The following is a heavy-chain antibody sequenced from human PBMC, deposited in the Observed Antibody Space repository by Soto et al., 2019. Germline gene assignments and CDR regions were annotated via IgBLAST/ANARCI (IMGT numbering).Heavy chain of an antibody. Sequence: QVQLVESGGGLVKPGGSLRLSCAASGFTFSDYYMSWIRQAPGKGLEWVSYFSISGSTIYYADSVQGRFTISRDNAKNSLYLHMNSLRAEDTAVYYCARDRFGYCSSTSCYREDYWGQGTLVTVSS. J-gene: IGHJ4*02. D-gene: IGHD2-2*02. CDR3: ARDRFGYCSSTSCYREDY. CDR1: GFTFSDYY. CDR2: FSISGSTI. V-gene: IGHV3-11*01.